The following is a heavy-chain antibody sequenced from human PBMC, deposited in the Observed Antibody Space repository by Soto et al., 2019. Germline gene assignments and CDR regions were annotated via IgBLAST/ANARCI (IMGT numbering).Heavy chain of an antibody. J-gene: IGHJ4*02. D-gene: IGHD6-13*01. CDR1: GGSISSSNW. V-gene: IGHV4-4*02. Sequence: PSETLSLTCAVSGGSISSSNWWSWVRQPPGKGLEWIGEIYHSGSTNYNPSLKSRVTISVDKSKNQFSLKLSSVTAADTAVYYCARAESWYVRCFDYWGQGTLVTVSS. CDR3: ARAESWYVRCFDY. CDR2: IYHSGST.